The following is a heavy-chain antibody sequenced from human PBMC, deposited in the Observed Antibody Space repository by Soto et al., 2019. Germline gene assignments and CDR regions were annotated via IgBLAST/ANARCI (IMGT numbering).Heavy chain of an antibody. Sequence: SLRLSCAASGFTSSSNGTHWVRQAPGKGLEWVAVISYDGSNKYYADSVKGRFTVSRDNSKNTLYLQMNSLRAEDTAVYYCAKKDQGQWLLLNYWGQGTLVTVSS. CDR2: ISYDGSNK. CDR1: GFTSSSNG. V-gene: IGHV3-30*18. D-gene: IGHD6-19*01. J-gene: IGHJ4*02. CDR3: AKKDQGQWLLLNY.